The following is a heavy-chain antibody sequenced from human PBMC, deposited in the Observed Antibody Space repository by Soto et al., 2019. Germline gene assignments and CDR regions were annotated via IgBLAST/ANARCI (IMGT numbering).Heavy chain of an antibody. CDR2: IWFDGGNK. Sequence: GGSLRLSCAASGFTFNTYGMHWVRQAPGKGLEWVAVIWFDGGNKYYADSVKGRFTISRDNSKNTLFLQMNSLRAEDTAVYYCARQDSGSYYKTLDYWGQGTLVTVSS. CDR1: GFTFNTYG. CDR3: ARQDSGSYYKTLDY. V-gene: IGHV3-33*01. J-gene: IGHJ4*02. D-gene: IGHD3-22*01.